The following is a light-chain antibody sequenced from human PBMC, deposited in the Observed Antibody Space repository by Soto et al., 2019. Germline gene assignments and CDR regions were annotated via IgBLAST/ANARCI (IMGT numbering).Light chain of an antibody. J-gene: IGKJ4*01. CDR3: QQRSNWPLT. V-gene: IGKV3D-20*02. CDR2: DVS. Sequence: EIVLKQSTGTLSLSPGERATLSFRASQSVSSSYLAWYQQKPGQAPSLLIYDVSNRATGIPARFSGSGSGTDFTLTISSLEPEDFALYYCQQRSNWPLTFGGGTNVDIK. CDR1: QSVSSSY.